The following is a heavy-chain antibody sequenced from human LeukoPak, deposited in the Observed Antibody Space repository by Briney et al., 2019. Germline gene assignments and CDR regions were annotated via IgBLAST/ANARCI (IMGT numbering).Heavy chain of an antibody. D-gene: IGHD2-15*01. J-gene: IGHJ4*02. CDR3: ARDECSGGSCYILY. CDR1: GGSITSSSYY. CDR2: IYYSGST. Sequence: TPSETLSLTCTVSGGSITSSSYYWGWIRQPPGKGLQWIGSIYYSGSTYYNPSLKSRVTMSVDTSKNQFSLKLSSVTAADTAVYYCARDECSGGSCYILYWGQGTLVTVSS. V-gene: IGHV4-39*07.